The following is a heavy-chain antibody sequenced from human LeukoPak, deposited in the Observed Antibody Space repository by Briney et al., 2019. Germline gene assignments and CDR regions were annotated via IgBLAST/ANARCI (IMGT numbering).Heavy chain of an antibody. J-gene: IGHJ3*01. CDR1: GFTFDSYS. V-gene: IGHV3-48*04. Sequence: GGSLRLSCAASGFTFDSYSMSWVRQVPGKGLEWVSYIQSVSLTIYYLDSVKGRFTISRDNAKNSLFLQMNSLRVEDTAVYYCAPGGDYCSSSSCPSWGQGTTVTVSS. CDR3: APGGDYCSSSSCPS. D-gene: IGHD2-2*01. CDR2: IQSVSLTI.